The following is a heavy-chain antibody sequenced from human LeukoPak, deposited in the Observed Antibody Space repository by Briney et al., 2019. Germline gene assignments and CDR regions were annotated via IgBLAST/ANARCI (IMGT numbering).Heavy chain of an antibody. D-gene: IGHD5-24*01. Sequence: SETLSLSCAVYGGSFSGDYWSWIRQPPGKGLQWIGEINHSGNTNNNPSLKSRVTMSVDTSKNQLSLNLTSVTAADTAVYYCARVHGHNLGTLDYWGQGILATVSS. CDR3: ARVHGHNLGTLDY. CDR2: INHSGNT. CDR1: GGSFSGDY. J-gene: IGHJ4*02. V-gene: IGHV4-34*01.